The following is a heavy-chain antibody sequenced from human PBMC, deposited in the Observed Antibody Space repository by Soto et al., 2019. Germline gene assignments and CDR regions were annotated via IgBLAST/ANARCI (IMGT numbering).Heavy chain of an antibody. CDR2: IIPMFGTP. CDR3: AREQVSRTYFTY. J-gene: IGHJ4*02. CDR1: GDTLNNYA. D-gene: IGHD3-10*01. Sequence: QVQLVQSGAEVKKAGASVKVSCKASGDTLNNYALSWVRQAHGEGLEWMGAIIPMFGTPNYAQKFQGRVTIRADTATSTVYMELSSLRSEVTAVYFCAREQVSRTYFTYWGQGTPVTVSS. V-gene: IGHV1-69*06.